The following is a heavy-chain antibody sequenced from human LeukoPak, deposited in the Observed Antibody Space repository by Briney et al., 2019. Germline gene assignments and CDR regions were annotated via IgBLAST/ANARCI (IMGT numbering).Heavy chain of an antibody. J-gene: IGHJ4*02. V-gene: IGHV3-43*02. D-gene: IGHD6-19*01. CDR1: GFSFNDYV. CDR2: ISGDGSST. Sequence: GASLRLSCAASGFSFNDYVMQWVRQAPGKGLEWLSLISGDGSSTYQCDSVECRSTISGADSKNSLYLQMNSLTTEGTAFYYCLKGVGWLTDYWGQGTFVTVSP. CDR3: LKGVGWLTDY.